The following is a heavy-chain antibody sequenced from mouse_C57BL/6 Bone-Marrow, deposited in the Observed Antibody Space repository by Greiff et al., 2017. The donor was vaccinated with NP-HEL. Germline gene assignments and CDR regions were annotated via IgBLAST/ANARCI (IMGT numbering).Heavy chain of an antibody. CDR2: IHPNSGST. V-gene: IGHV1-64*01. D-gene: IGHD2-5*01. CDR1: GYTFTSYW. J-gene: IGHJ3*01. CDR3: ARWGYSNFGWFAY. Sequence: VQLQQPGAELVKPGASVKLSCKASGYTFTSYWMHWVKQRPGQGLEWIGMIHPNSGSTNYNEKFKSKATLTVDKSSSTAYMQLSSLTSEDSAVYYCARWGYSNFGWFAYWGQGTLVTVSA.